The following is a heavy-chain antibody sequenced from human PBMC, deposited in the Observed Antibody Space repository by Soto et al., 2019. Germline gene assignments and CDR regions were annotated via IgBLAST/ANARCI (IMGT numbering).Heavy chain of an antibody. CDR1: GFTFSSYG. D-gene: IGHD6-19*01. CDR2: ISYDGSNK. Sequence: QPGGSLRLSCAASGFTFSSYGMHWVRQAPGKGLEWVAVISYDGSNKYYADSVKGRFTISRDNSKNTLYLQMNSLRAEDTAVYYCAKEGVDAILGSGWPRRYYYYGMDVWGQGTTVTVSS. J-gene: IGHJ6*02. CDR3: AKEGVDAILGSGWPRRYYYYGMDV. V-gene: IGHV3-30*18.